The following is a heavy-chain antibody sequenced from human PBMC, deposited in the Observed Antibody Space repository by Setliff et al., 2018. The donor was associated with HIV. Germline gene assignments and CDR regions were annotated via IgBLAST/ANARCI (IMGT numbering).Heavy chain of an antibody. CDR2: INNDTTTT. V-gene: IGHV3-74*01. Sequence: SLRLSCAASGFTFSRYWMHWVRQAPGQGLVWVSGINNDTTTTAYADSVKGRFTISRDNSKNTLYLQMNSLSAEDTAVYYCAKDLYGSGWYNYFDPWGQGTLVTAPQ. D-gene: IGHD6-19*01. CDR3: AKDLYGSGWYNYFDP. CDR1: GFTFSRYW. J-gene: IGHJ5*02.